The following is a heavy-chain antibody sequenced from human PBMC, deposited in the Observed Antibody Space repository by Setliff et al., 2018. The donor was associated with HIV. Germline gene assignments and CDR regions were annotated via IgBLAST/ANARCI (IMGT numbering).Heavy chain of an antibody. D-gene: IGHD3-16*01. CDR1: GQFISDGYY. J-gene: IGHJ5*02. V-gene: IGHV4-38-2*02. Sequence: SETLSLTCTVSGQFISDGYYWGWIRQPPGKGLEWIGSVYHSGKTYYNPSLKSRVTMSADTSKNQISLMLRSMTAADTAVYYCAREGRGRAVGGTWGQGILVTVSS. CDR3: AREGRGRAVGGT. CDR2: VYHSGKT.